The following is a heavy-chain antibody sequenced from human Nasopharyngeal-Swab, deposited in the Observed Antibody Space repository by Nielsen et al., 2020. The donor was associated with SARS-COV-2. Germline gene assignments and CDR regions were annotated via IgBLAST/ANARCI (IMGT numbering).Heavy chain of an antibody. Sequence: GSLRLSCAASGFTFSSYGMHWVRQAPGKGLEWVANINHDGSQKYYVDSVKGRFTISRDNSKNSIYLQMDRLRVEDTAVYYCARESSAADYWGQGTLVTVSS. D-gene: IGHD6-13*01. V-gene: IGHV3-7*01. CDR3: ARESSAADY. J-gene: IGHJ1*01. CDR2: INHDGSQK. CDR1: GFTFSSYG.